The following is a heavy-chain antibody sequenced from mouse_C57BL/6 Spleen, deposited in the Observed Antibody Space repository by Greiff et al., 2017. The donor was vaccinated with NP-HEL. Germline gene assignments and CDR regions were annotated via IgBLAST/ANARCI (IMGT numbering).Heavy chain of an antibody. D-gene: IGHD2-3*01. CDR1: GFNIKDDY. CDR3: TTYDGYSYYAMDY. Sequence: VQLKQSGAELVRPGASVKLSCTASGFNIKDDYMHWVKQRPEQGLEWIGWIDPENGDTEYASKFQGKATITADTSSNTAYLQLSSLTSEDTAVYYCTTYDGYSYYAMDYWGQGTSVTVSS. J-gene: IGHJ4*01. V-gene: IGHV14-4*01. CDR2: IDPENGDT.